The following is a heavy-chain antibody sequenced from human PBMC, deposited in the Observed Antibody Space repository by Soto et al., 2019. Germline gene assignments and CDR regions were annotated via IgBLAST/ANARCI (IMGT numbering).Heavy chain of an antibody. CDR2: VSDSGST. Sequence: QVQLQESGPGLVKPSETLSLTCTVSGGSISGSKYWTWIRQPPGKGLEWMGYVSDSGSTEYNPSLKSRATISVDTSKTQFFLRLTSVTAADTAIYYCGFMFRGLVDPWGQGTLVTVSS. J-gene: IGHJ5*02. V-gene: IGHV4-61*01. D-gene: IGHD3-10*01. CDR3: GFMFRGLVDP. CDR1: GGSISGSKY.